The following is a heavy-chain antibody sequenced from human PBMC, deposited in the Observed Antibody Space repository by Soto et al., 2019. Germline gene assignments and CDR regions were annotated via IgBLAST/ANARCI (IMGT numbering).Heavy chain of an antibody. Sequence: GESLKISCKGSGYSFTSYWIGWVRQMPGKGLEWMGIMYPGDSDLRYSPSFQGQVTISADRSISTAYLQWSSLKAPDTAMYYCARQPSNGQWFLWGQGTTVTVSS. CDR3: ARQPSNGQWFL. J-gene: IGHJ6*02. CDR2: MYPGDSDL. D-gene: IGHD3-22*01. CDR1: GYSFTSYW. V-gene: IGHV5-51*01.